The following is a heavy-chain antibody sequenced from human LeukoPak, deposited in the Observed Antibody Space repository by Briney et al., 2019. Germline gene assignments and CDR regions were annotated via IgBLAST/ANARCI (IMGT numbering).Heavy chain of an antibody. J-gene: IGHJ4*02. CDR3: ARASVIAARPNSVDY. D-gene: IGHD6-6*01. CDR2: IYYGGST. Sequence: SETLSLTCAVYGGSFSGYYWSWIRQHPGKGLEWIGFIYYGGSTYYNPSLKSRITISVDTSKNQFSLKLSSVTAADTAVYYCARASVIAARPNSVDYWGQGTLVTVSS. V-gene: IGHV4-31*11. CDR1: GGSFSGYY.